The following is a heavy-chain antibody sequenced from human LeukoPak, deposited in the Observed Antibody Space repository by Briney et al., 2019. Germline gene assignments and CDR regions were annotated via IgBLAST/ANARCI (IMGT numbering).Heavy chain of an antibody. J-gene: IGHJ5*02. V-gene: IGHV1-69*04. CDR3: ARDCSSTSCHTGYDYVWGSYRYDWFDP. Sequence: SVKVSCKASGGTFSSYAISWVRQAPGQGLEWMGRIIPILGIANYAQKFQGRVTITADKSTSTAYMELSSLRSEDTAVYYCARDCSSTSCHTGYDYVWGSYRYDWFDPWGQGTLVTVSS. CDR2: IIPILGIA. CDR1: GGTFSSYA. D-gene: IGHD3-16*02.